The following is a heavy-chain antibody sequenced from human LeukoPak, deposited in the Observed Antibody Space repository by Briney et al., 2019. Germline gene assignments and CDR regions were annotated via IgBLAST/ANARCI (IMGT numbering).Heavy chain of an antibody. J-gene: IGHJ4*02. CDR1: GGSFSGYY. CDR3: ARLGWDSSGYYLDY. CDR2: INHSGST. D-gene: IGHD3-22*01. Sequence: SETLSLTCAVYGGSFSGYYWSWIRQPPGKGLEWIGEINHSGSTNYNPSLKSRVTISVDTSKNQFSLKLSSVTAADTAVYYCARLGWDSSGYYLDYWGQRTLVTVSS. V-gene: IGHV4-34*01.